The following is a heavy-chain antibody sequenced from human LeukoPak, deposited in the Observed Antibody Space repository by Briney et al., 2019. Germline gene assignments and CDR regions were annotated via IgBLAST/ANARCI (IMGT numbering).Heavy chain of an antibody. CDR1: GFTFSSYG. CDR2: IWYDGSNK. CDR3: ARGREYSCSSAFDY. D-gene: IGHD6-6*01. J-gene: IGHJ4*02. V-gene: IGHV3-33*01. Sequence: PGRSLRLSCAASGFTFSSYGMHWVRQAPGKGLEWVAVIWYDGSNKYYADSVKGRFTISRDNSKNTLYLQMNSLRAEDTAVYYCARGREYSCSSAFDYWGQGTLVTVSS.